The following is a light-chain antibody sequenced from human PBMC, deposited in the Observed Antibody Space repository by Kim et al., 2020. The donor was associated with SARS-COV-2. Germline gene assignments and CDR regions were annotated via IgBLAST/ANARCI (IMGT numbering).Light chain of an antibody. CDR2: DAS. V-gene: IGKV3-11*01. J-gene: IGKJ4*01. CDR1: QSVSTS. Sequence: LPPGKRATPSSRASQSVSTSLAWYRQRPGQAPRLLIYDASKRATGIPARFSGSGSGTDFTLTISSLEPEDYALYYCQHRSSWPLTFGGGTKVDIK. CDR3: QHRSSWPLT.